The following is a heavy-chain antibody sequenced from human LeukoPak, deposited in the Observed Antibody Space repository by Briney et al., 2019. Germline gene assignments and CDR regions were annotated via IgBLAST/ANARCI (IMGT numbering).Heavy chain of an antibody. CDR1: GFTFSSYG. V-gene: IGHV3-30*18. CDR2: ISYDGSNK. J-gene: IGHJ4*02. Sequence: GGSLRLSCAASGFTFSSYGMHWVRQAPGKGLEWVAVISYDGSNKYYADSVKGRFTISRDNSKNTLYLQMNSLRAEDTAVYYCAKPLGVSWSPLDYWGQGTLVTVSS. CDR3: AKPLGVSWSPLDY. D-gene: IGHD1-1*01.